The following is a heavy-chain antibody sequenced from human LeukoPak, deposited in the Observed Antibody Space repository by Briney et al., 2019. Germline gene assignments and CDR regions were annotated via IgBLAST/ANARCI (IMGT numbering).Heavy chain of an antibody. J-gene: IGHJ4*02. CDR2: INGDGSLT. Sequence: GGSLRLSCAASGFTFSNYWMHWVRQAPGKGLVWVPLINGDGSLTPYADSVKGRFTISRDNVKNALYLQMNSLRAEDTAVYYCTRDGSGTTPLDYWGQGTLVTVSS. CDR3: TRDGSGTTPLDY. V-gene: IGHV3-74*01. CDR1: GFTFSNYW. D-gene: IGHD1-7*01.